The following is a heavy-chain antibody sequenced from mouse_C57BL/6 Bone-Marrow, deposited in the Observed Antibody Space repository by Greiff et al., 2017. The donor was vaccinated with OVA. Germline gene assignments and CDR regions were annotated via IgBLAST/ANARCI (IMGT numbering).Heavy chain of an antibody. Sequence: QVHVKQPGAELVMPGASVKLSCKASGYTFTSYWMHWVKQRPGQGLEWIGEIDPSDSYTNYNQKFKGKSTLTVDKSSSTAYMQLSSLTSEDSAVYYCARFDGYRWFAYWGQGTLVTVSA. J-gene: IGHJ3*01. V-gene: IGHV1-69*01. CDR2: IDPSDSYT. CDR3: ARFDGYRWFAY. D-gene: IGHD2-3*01. CDR1: GYTFTSYW.